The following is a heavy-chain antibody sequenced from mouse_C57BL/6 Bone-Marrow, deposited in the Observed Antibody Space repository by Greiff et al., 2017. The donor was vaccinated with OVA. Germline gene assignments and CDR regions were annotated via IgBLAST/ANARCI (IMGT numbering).Heavy chain of an antibody. J-gene: IGHJ2*01. CDR3: TSNGNFDD. D-gene: IGHD2-1*01. CDR1: GFNIKDDY. Sequence: VQLQQSGAELVRPGASVKLSCTASGFNIKDDYMHWVKQRPEQGLEWIGWIDPENGDTEYASKFQGKATITADTSSNTAYLQLSSLTSEDTAVYYCTSNGNFDDWGQGTTRTVSS. V-gene: IGHV14-4*01. CDR2: IDPENGDT.